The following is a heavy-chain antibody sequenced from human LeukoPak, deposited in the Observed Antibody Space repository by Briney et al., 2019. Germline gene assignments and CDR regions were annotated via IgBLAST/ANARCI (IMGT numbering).Heavy chain of an antibody. CDR1: GGSISSYY. CDR3: ARVAKYGDYQGFDY. Sequence: SETLSLTCTVSGGSISSYYWSWIRQPPGKGLEWIGYIYYSGSTNYNPSLKSRVTISVDTSKNQFSLKLSSVTAADTAVYYCARVAKYGDYQGFDYWGQGTLVTVSS. J-gene: IGHJ4*02. V-gene: IGHV4-59*01. CDR2: IYYSGST. D-gene: IGHD4-17*01.